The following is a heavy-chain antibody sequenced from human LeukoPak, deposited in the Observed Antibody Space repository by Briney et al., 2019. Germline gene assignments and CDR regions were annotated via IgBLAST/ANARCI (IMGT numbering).Heavy chain of an antibody. Sequence: GGSLRLSGAASGFTFSSYAMSWVRQAPGKGLEWVSAISGSGGSTYYADSVKGRFTISRDNSKNTLYLQMNSLRAEDTAVYYCAKDEDGGYYDSSGYYSTPLYWGQGTLVTVSS. V-gene: IGHV3-23*01. D-gene: IGHD3-22*01. CDR3: AKDEDGGYYDSSGYYSTPLY. CDR2: ISGSGGST. CDR1: GFTFSSYA. J-gene: IGHJ4*02.